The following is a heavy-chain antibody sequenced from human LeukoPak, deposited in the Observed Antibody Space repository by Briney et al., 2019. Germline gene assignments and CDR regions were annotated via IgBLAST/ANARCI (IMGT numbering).Heavy chain of an antibody. CDR1: RYTFTGYY. V-gene: IGHV1-2*02. CDR3: ATSTKYSISWGAFDI. D-gene: IGHD6-13*01. J-gene: IGHJ3*02. Sequence: RASVKISCKASRYTFTGYYMHWVRQAPGQGLEWMGWNSPNGGAANYAQNFQGRVTMTRDTSISTAYMELNSLRSDDTAVYYCATSTKYSISWGAFDIWGQGTMVTVSS. CDR2: NSPNGGAA.